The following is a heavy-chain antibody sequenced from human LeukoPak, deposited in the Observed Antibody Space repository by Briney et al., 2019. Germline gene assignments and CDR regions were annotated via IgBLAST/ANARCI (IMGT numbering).Heavy chain of an antibody. V-gene: IGHV3-74*01. Sequence: GGSLRLACAASGFTFIVYWIEWVRQAPGKGLVWVSRVNGDGTTTNYADAVKGRFTISRDNAKNTLYLRMNSLRAEDTAVYYCARGYSSSSEGDYFHYWGQGTLVTVSS. D-gene: IGHD6-6*01. CDR1: GFTFIVYW. J-gene: IGHJ4*02. CDR2: VNGDGTTT. CDR3: ARGYSSSSEGDYFHY.